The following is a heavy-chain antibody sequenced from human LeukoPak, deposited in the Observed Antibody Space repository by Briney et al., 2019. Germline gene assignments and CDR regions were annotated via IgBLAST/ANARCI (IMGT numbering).Heavy chain of an antibody. V-gene: IGHV3-66*01. J-gene: IGHJ5*02. D-gene: IGHD6-19*01. CDR2: IYSGGST. Sequence: PGGSLRLSCAASGFTFSSYAMSWVRQAPGKGLEWVSVIYSGGSTYYADSVKGRFTISRDNSKNTLYLQMNSLRAEDTAVYYCAREGSGWPSRGWFDPWGQGTLVTVSS. CDR3: AREGSGWPSRGWFDP. CDR1: GFTFSSYA.